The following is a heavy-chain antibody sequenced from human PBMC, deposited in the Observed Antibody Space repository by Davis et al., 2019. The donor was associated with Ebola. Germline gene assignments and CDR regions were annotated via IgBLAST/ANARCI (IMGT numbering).Heavy chain of an antibody. CDR3: AKGDRMDV. Sequence: GGSLRLSCAASGFTFSNYGMHWVRQAPGKGLEWVAVISYDGSNKYYADSVKGRFTISRDNSKNTLYLQMNSLRAEDTAVYYCAKGDRMDVWGKGTTVTVSS. CDR2: ISYDGSNK. J-gene: IGHJ6*04. V-gene: IGHV3-30*18. CDR1: GFTFSNYG.